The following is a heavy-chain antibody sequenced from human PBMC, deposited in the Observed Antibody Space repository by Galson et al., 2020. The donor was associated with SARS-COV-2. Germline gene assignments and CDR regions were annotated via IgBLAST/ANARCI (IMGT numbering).Heavy chain of an antibody. CDR3: ARGEYGDYYFDY. CDR2: IYYSGST. D-gene: IGHD4-17*01. Sequence: SETLSLTGTVSGGPISSGGYYWSWIRQHTGKGLEWSGYIYYSGSTYYNPSLKSRVTISVDTSKNQFSLKLSSVTAADTAVYYCARGEYGDYYFDYWGQGTLVTVSS. CDR1: GGPISSGGYY. V-gene: IGHV4-31*03. J-gene: IGHJ4*02.